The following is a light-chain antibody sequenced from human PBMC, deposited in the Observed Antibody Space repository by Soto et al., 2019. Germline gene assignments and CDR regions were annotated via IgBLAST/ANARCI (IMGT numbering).Light chain of an antibody. J-gene: IGKJ4*01. CDR2: EAS. Sequence: EVVMTQSPATLSVSRGDGAALSCRASQTVSSSLAWYQQKPGQAPRLLIYEASNRATGIPARFSGSGSGADGTITISSLEPEDGALYYGQQHINWPLTFGGGTKVDIK. CDR3: QQHINWPLT. CDR1: QTVSSS. V-gene: IGKV3-11*01.